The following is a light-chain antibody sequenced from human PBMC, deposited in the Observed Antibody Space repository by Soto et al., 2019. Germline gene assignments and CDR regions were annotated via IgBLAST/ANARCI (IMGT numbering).Light chain of an antibody. V-gene: IGLV1-44*01. CDR2: SNN. J-gene: IGLJ1*01. Sequence: QFVLTQPPSASGTPGQRVTITCSGSSSNSGSNTVNWYQQLPGTAPKLLIYSNNQRPSGVPDRFTGSKSGTSASLALSGLQSEDEDDYYCAAWDDSLDVGVFGTGTKLTVL. CDR3: AAWDDSLDVGV. CDR1: SSNSGSNT.